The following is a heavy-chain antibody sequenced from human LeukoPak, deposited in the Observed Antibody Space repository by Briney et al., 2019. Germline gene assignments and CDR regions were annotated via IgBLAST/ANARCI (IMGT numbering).Heavy chain of an antibody. D-gene: IGHD1/OR15-1a*01. V-gene: IGHV3-53*01. Sequence: GGSLRLSCAASGFPVSSSYMSWVRQAPAKGLEWVSVIYSGGSTYYAASVKGRFTISRDNSKNTLYLQMNSLRAEDTAVYYCARETENTDYWGQGTLVTVSS. CDR2: IYSGGST. CDR1: GFPVSSSY. J-gene: IGHJ4*02. CDR3: ARETENTDY.